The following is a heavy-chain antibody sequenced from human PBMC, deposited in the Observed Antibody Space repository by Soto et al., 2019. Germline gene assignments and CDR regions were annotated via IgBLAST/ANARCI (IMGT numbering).Heavy chain of an antibody. CDR1: GDNVSNTSSI. D-gene: IGHD1-1*01. Sequence: SQSLSLTCDISGDNVSNTSSIWNWIRQPPSRGLEWLGRTYYRSKWHTDYAVSVRGRITINPDTPKNQFFLQLSSVTPDDTAVYFCARDLHGTYYYDSWGQGTLVTVSS. J-gene: IGHJ4*02. V-gene: IGHV6-1*01. CDR3: ARDLHGTYYYDS. CDR2: TYYRSKWHT.